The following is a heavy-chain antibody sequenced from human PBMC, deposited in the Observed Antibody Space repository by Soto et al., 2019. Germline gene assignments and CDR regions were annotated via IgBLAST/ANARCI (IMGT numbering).Heavy chain of an antibody. CDR2: INSDGSST. Sequence: GGSLRLSCAASGFPFSSNWMHWVRQAPGKGLVWVSRINSDGSSTSYADSVKGRFTISRDNAKNTLYLQMNSLRAEDTAMYYCARDYYYGSGSIDAFDIWGQGTMVTVSS. V-gene: IGHV3-74*01. CDR3: ARDYYYGSGSIDAFDI. CDR1: GFPFSSNW. J-gene: IGHJ3*02. D-gene: IGHD3-10*01.